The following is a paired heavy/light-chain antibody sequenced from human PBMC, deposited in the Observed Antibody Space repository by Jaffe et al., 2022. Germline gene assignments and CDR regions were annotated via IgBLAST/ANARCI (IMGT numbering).Heavy chain of an antibody. Sequence: EMQLVESGGGLVQPGGSLRLSCAASGFPFINYWIHWVRQAPGKGLEWVAIIKRDASETYFVDSVEGRFTISRDNAKNSVSLQMNSLRADDTAVYYCARDWQYAFNLWGRGTMVTVSS. CDR1: GFPFINYW. V-gene: IGHV3-7*05. CDR2: IKRDASET. J-gene: IGHJ3*01. CDR3: ARDWQYAFNL.
Light chain of an antibody. J-gene: IGLJ3*02. CDR1: SSDIGAYNF. CDR3: SSYTSTRTPWV. V-gene: IGLV2-14*01. CDR2: EVR. Sequence: QSGLTQPASVSGSPGQSITISCTGTSSDIGAYNFVSWYQQYPGKAPKVMISEVRNRPSGVSDRFSGSKSGNTASLTISGLQPEDEADYYCSSYTSTRTPWVFGGGTKLTVL.